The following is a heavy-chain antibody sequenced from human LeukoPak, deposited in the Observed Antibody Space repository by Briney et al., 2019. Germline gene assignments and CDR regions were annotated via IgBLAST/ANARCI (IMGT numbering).Heavy chain of an antibody. J-gene: IGHJ2*01. D-gene: IGHD6-19*01. CDR2: IYYSGST. Sequence: PSETLSLTCSVSGGPISSYYWSWIRQPPGKGLDWIGYIYYSGSTNYNPSLKSRVTISPDTSKNQFYLKLSSVTAADTAVYYCARGIGWPNWYFDLWGRGTLVAVSS. V-gene: IGHV4-59*01. CDR1: GGPISSYY. CDR3: ARGIGWPNWYFDL.